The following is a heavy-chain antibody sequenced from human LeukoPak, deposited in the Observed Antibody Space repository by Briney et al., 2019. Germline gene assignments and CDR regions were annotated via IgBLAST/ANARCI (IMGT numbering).Heavy chain of an antibody. CDR3: AKQLGYCSDGSCYFPY. CDR1: GFTFTSYS. J-gene: IGHJ4*02. V-gene: IGHV3-23*01. D-gene: IGHD2-15*01. CDR2: TSDRGDYT. Sequence: GGSLRLSCAASGFTFTSYSMSWVRQAPGKGLKWVSGTSDRGDYTYYADSVKGRFTISRDNSKNTLYLQINSLRAEDTAVYYCAKQLGYCSDGSCYFPYWGQGTLVTVSS.